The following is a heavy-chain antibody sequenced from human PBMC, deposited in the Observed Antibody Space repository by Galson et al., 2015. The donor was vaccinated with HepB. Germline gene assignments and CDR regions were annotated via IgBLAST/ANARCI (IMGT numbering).Heavy chain of an antibody. J-gene: IGHJ4*02. Sequence: SETLSLTCAVYGGSFSGYYWSWIRQPPGKGLEWIGEINHSGSTNYNPSLKSRVTISVDTSKNQFSLKLSSVTAADTAVYYCARARDSSGWTGMRYWGQGTLVTVSS. D-gene: IGHD6-19*01. CDR3: ARARDSSGWTGMRY. CDR1: GGSFSGYY. V-gene: IGHV4-34*01. CDR2: INHSGST.